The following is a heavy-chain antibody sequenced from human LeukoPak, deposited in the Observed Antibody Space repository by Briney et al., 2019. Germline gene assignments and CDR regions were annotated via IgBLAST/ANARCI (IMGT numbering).Heavy chain of an antibody. D-gene: IGHD6-13*01. J-gene: IGHJ4*02. CDR1: GGTFSSYA. CDR2: IIPILGIA. V-gene: IGHV1-69*04. Sequence: SVKVSCKASGGTFSSYAISWVRQAPGQGLEWMGRIIPILGIANYAQKFQGRVTITADKSTSTAYMELSSLRSEGTAVYYCARDQVAAAGRIDYWGQGTLVTVSS. CDR3: ARDQVAAAGRIDY.